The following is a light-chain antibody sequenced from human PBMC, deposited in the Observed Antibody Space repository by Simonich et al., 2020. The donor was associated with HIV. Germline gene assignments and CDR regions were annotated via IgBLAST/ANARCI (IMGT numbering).Light chain of an antibody. V-gene: IGLV6-57*01. CDR2: EDN. J-gene: IGLJ3*02. CDR1: SGSIASKY. CDR3: QSYDSSNQV. Sequence: NFILTQPHSVSESPGKTVIISCTRSSGSIASKYVQWYQQRPGSSPTTVIYEDNQRPSCVPVRFSGSIDSAANSASLTISGLKTEDEADYYCQSYDSSNQVFGGGTKLTVL.